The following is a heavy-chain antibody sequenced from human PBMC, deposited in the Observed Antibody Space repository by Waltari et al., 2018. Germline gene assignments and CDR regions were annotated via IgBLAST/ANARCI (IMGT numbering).Heavy chain of an antibody. CDR1: GFTFSSYG. Sequence: QVQLVESGGGVVQPGGSRRLSCAASGFTFSSYGMHWVRQAPGKGLEWVAFIRYDGSNKYYADSVKGRFTISSDNSKNTLYLQMNSLRAEDTAVYYCAKDRIAVAGTFDYWGQGTLVTVSS. J-gene: IGHJ4*02. D-gene: IGHD6-19*01. CDR3: AKDRIAVAGTFDY. CDR2: IRYDGSNK. V-gene: IGHV3-30*02.